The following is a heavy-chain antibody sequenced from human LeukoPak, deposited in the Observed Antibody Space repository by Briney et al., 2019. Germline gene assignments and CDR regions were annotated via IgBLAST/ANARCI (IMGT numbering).Heavy chain of an antibody. D-gene: IGHD3-10*01. CDR2: VSASGHYT. CDR3: AKDTIWFGESLGMDV. V-gene: IGHV3-23*01. J-gene: IGHJ6*02. CDR1: GFTFSNSA. Sequence: GGSLRLSCEGSGFTFSNSAMGWVRQAPGKGLEWVSGVSASGHYTYYADSAKGRFTISRDNSKNTLYLQMNSLRAEDTAVYYCAKDTIWFGESLGMDVWGQGTTVTVSS.